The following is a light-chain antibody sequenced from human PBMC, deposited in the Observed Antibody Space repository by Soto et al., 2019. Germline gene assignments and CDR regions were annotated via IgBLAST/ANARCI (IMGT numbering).Light chain of an antibody. CDR3: QQYNNWPGT. CDR1: QSVGSF. CDR2: GAS. Sequence: EIVMTQSPSTLSVSPGERATLSCRASQSVGSFLAWYQQKPGQAPRLLIYGASTRATGIPARFSGSGSGTEFTLTISSLQSEDFAVYYCQQYNNWPGTFGQGTKVDI. V-gene: IGKV3-15*01. J-gene: IGKJ1*01.